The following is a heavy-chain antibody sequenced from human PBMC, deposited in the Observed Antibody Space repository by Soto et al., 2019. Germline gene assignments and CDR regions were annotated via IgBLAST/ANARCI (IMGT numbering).Heavy chain of an antibody. CDR2: IKSKTDGGTT. CDR3: AKDGEVTVTTDYFDY. V-gene: IGHV3-15*07. J-gene: IGHJ4*02. Sequence: PGGSLRLSCAASGFTFSNAWMNWVRQAPGKGLEWVGRIKSKTDGGTTDYAAPVKGRFTISRDNSKNTLYLQMNSLRAEDTAVYYCAKDGEVTVTTDYFDYWGQGTLVTVSS. D-gene: IGHD4-4*01. CDR1: GFTFSNAW.